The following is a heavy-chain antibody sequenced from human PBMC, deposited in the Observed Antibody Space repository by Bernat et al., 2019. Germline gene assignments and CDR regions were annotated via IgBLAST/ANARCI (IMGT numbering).Heavy chain of an antibody. J-gene: IGHJ5*02. V-gene: IGHV1-69*01. D-gene: IGHD6-19*01. CDR1: GGTFSSYA. CDR3: GRGSSLAVGGGGYNWFDP. Sequence: QVQLVQSGAEVKKPGSSVKVSCKASGGTFSSYAISWVRQAPGQGLEWMGGIIPIFGTANYAQKFQGRVTITADESTSTAYMELSSLRSEDTAVYYCGRGSSLAVGGGGYNWFDPWGQGTLVTVSS. CDR2: IIPIFGTA.